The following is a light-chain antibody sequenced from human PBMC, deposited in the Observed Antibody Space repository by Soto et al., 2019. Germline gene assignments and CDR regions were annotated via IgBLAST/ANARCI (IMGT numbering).Light chain of an antibody. V-gene: IGKV1-39*01. CDR3: QRYNHWPLT. Sequence: DIQMTQPPSSLSASVGDRVTITCRASQSISSYVNWYQQKPGKAPNRWSYASSALQRGVPSTVSGRGSGHDVNLSFNSLQSEDVAVDSCQRYNHWPLTFGGGTKVDIK. J-gene: IGKJ4*01. CDR2: ASS. CDR1: QSISSY.